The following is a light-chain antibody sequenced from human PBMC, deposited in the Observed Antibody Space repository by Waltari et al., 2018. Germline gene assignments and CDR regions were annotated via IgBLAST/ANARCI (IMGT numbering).Light chain of an antibody. V-gene: IGKV2-28*01. CDR1: QSLLHSNGYTY. J-gene: IGKJ2*01. Sequence: IVMTQSPLSLPVTPGEPASISCRSTQSLLHSNGYTYLDWYLQKPGQSPQLLIYLGSNRASGVPYRFSGSGSGTDFTLKISRVEAEDVGVYYCMQALQTQYTFGQGTKLEIK. CDR3: MQALQTQYT. CDR2: LGS.